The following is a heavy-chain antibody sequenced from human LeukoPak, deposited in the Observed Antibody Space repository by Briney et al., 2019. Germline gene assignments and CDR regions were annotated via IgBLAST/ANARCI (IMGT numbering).Heavy chain of an antibody. CDR3: ARLSQTPDYYSNGGYYYLGY. Sequence: GASVTVSCTASRYTFTSYDINWVREAAGQRLEWMGWMNPNTGRTGFAQKFQGRLTMTRDASISTAYMELSSLRSDDTAVYYCARLSQTPDYYSNGGYYYLGYWGQGTPVTVSS. J-gene: IGHJ4*02. CDR1: RYTFTSYD. D-gene: IGHD3-22*01. V-gene: IGHV1-8*01. CDR2: MNPNTGRT.